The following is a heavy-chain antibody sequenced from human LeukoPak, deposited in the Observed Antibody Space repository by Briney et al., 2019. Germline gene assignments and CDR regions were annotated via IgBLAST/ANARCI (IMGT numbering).Heavy chain of an antibody. Sequence: GESLRLSCAASGFTFSDYYMTWIRQAPGKGLEWVSYISSSGSTIYYADFVKGRFTISRDNAKNSLYLQMNSLRAEDTAVYYCAREGGNSQLDYWGQGTLVTVSS. D-gene: IGHD1-1*01. CDR2: ISSSGSTI. J-gene: IGHJ4*02. CDR1: GFTFSDYY. CDR3: AREGGNSQLDY. V-gene: IGHV3-11*04.